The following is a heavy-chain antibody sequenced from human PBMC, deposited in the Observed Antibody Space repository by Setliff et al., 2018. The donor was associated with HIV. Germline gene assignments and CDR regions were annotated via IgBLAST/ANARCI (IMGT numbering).Heavy chain of an antibody. Sequence: ASVKVSCKASGGTFSSYAISWVRQAPGQGLEWMGGIIPIFGTANYAQKFQGRVTITADESTSTAYMELSSLRSEDTAVYYCARVGTGATEYFDYWGREPWSPSPQ. CDR1: GGTFSSYA. J-gene: IGHJ4*02. CDR3: ARVGTGATEYFDY. CDR2: IIPIFGTA. D-gene: IGHD1-26*01. V-gene: IGHV1-69*13.